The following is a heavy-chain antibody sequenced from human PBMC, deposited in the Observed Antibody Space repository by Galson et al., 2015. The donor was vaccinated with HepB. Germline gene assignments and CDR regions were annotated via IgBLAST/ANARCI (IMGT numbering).Heavy chain of an antibody. V-gene: IGHV3-23*01. CDR3: AKVDTASGVGFDY. D-gene: IGHD5-18*01. CDR1: GFTFSSYA. Sequence: SLRLSCAASGFTFSSYAMSWVRQAPGKGLEWVSAISGSGGSTYYADSVKGRFTISRDNSKNTLYLQMNSLRAEDTAVYYCAKVDTASGVGFDYWGQGTLVTVSS. CDR2: ISGSGGST. J-gene: IGHJ4*02.